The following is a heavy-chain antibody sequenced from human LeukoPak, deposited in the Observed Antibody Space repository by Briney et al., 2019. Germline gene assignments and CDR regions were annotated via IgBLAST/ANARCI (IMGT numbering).Heavy chain of an antibody. CDR1: GFTVSSNY. CDR2: IYSGGKT. CDR3: TRLGGGDAFDI. J-gene: IGHJ3*02. V-gene: IGHV3-53*01. Sequence: GGSLRLSCAASGFTVSSNYMSWVRQAPGKGLEWVSVIYSGGKTFYADSVKGRFTISRDNSKNTLYLQMNSLRAEDTAVYYCTRLGGGDAFDIWGPGTMVTVSS.